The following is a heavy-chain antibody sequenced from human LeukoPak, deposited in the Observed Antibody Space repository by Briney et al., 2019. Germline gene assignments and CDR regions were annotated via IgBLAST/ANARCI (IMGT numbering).Heavy chain of an antibody. CDR2: IKQDGSDK. V-gene: IGHV3-7*01. D-gene: IGHD2-15*01. CDR3: ASQSRYCSGDSCYSFDY. CDR1: GLKFSSYW. Sequence: GGSLRLSCAASGLKFSSYWMSWVRQAPGKGLEWVANIKQDGSDKYYVDSVKSRFTISRDSAKNSLYLQMNSLRAEDTAVYYCASQSRYCSGDSCYSFDYWGQGTLVTVSS. J-gene: IGHJ4*02.